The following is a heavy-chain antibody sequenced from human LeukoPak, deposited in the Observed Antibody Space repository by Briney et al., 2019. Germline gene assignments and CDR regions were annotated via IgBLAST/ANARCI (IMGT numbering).Heavy chain of an antibody. Sequence: GGSLRLSCAASGFTFHNYAMSWVRQAPGMGLEWLSYVSGSGGATYYAASVKGRFTISRDNSKKPVYLQMGSLRAEDTAVYYCAKNRGGTYKYYMDVWGNGTTVTVSS. D-gene: IGHD1-1*01. CDR2: VSGSGGAT. V-gene: IGHV3-23*01. J-gene: IGHJ6*03. CDR3: AKNRGGTYKYYMDV. CDR1: GFTFHNYA.